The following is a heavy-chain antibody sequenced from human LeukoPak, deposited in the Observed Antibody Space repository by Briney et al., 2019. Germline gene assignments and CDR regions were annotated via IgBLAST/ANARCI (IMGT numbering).Heavy chain of an antibody. CDR1: GYTFTSYD. CDR2: MNPNSGNT. Sequence: ASVKVSCKASGYTFTSYDINWVRQATGQGLEWMGWMNPNSGNTGYAQKFQGRVTMIRNTSISTAYMELSSLRSEDTAVYYCARAGCSSTSCYDWFDPWGQGTLVTVSS. V-gene: IGHV1-8*01. CDR3: ARAGCSSTSCYDWFDP. J-gene: IGHJ5*02. D-gene: IGHD2-2*01.